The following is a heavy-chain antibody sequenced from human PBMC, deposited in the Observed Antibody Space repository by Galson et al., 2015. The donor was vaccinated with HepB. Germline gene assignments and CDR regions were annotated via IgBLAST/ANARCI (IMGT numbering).Heavy chain of an antibody. Sequence: SVKVSCKASGYTFTSYGISWVRQAPGQGLEWMGWISAYNGNTDYAQKLQGRVTMTTDTSTSTAYMELRSLRSDDTAVYYCARDSRITIFGVVKAYGMDVWGQGTTVTVSS. V-gene: IGHV1-18*04. CDR1: GYTFTSYG. CDR3: ARDSRITIFGVVKAYGMDV. D-gene: IGHD3-3*01. CDR2: ISAYNGNT. J-gene: IGHJ6*02.